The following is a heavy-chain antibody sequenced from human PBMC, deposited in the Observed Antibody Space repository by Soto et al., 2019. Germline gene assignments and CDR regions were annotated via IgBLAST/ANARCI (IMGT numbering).Heavy chain of an antibody. CDR1: GDSVSSNSAA. CDR2: TYYRSKWYN. J-gene: IGHJ5*02. CDR3: ARGTMVRGVISGGNWFDP. D-gene: IGHD3-10*01. V-gene: IGHV6-1*01. Sequence: SQTLSLTCAISGDSVSSNSAAWNWIRQSPSRGLEWLGRTYYRSKWYNDYAVSVKSRITINPDTSKNQFSLQLNSVTPEDTAVYYFARGTMVRGVISGGNWFDPWGQGTLVTVSS.